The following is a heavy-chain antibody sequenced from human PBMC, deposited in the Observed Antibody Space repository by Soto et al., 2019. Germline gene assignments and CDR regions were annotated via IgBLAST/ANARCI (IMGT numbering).Heavy chain of an antibody. Sequence: QVQLVESGGGVVQPGRSLRLSCAASGFTFSSYGMHWVRQAPGKGLEWVAVISYDGSNKYYADSVKGRFTISRDNSKNTLYRQMNSLRAEDTAVYYCAKDVKGYSSGPTWFDYWGQGTLVTVSS. D-gene: IGHD6-19*01. V-gene: IGHV3-30*18. CDR1: GFTFSSYG. CDR2: ISYDGSNK. J-gene: IGHJ4*02. CDR3: AKDVKGYSSGPTWFDY.